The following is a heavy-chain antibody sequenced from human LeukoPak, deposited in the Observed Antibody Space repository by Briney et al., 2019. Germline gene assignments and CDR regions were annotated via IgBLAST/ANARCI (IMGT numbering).Heavy chain of an antibody. CDR2: ISYDGSNK. D-gene: IGHD6-13*01. V-gene: IGHV3-30*18. J-gene: IGHJ6*02. Sequence: PGRSLRLSCAASGFTFSSYGMHWVRQAPGKGLEWVAVISYDGSNKYYADSVKGRFTTSRDNSKNTLYLQMNSLRAEDTAVYYCAKDPNSSWYARSSGMDVWGQGTTVTVSS. CDR3: AKDPNSSWYARSSGMDV. CDR1: GFTFSSYG.